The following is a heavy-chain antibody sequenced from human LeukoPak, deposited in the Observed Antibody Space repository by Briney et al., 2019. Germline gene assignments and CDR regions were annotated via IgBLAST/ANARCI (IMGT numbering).Heavy chain of an antibody. D-gene: IGHD4-17*01. Sequence: GGSLRLSCAASGFTVSSNYMSWVRQAPGKGLEWVSAISGSGGSTYYADSVKGRFTISRDNSKNTLYLQMNSLRAEDTAVYYCAKRGIYGDGDYWGQGTLVTVSS. J-gene: IGHJ4*02. V-gene: IGHV3-23*01. CDR2: ISGSGGST. CDR3: AKRGIYGDGDY. CDR1: GFTVSSNY.